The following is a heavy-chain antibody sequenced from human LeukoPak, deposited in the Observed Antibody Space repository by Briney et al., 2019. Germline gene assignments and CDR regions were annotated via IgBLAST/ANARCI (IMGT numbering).Heavy chain of an antibody. D-gene: IGHD1-26*01. J-gene: IGHJ4*02. CDR3: AREYSGYDY. CDR1: GFTFSSYE. V-gene: IGHV3-48*03. Sequence: GGSLRLSCATFGFTFSSYEMNWVRQAPGKRLEWVSYISNGGSTIYYADSVKGRFTISRDNAKNSLYLQMNSLRAEDTAVYYCAREYSGYDYWGQGTLVTVSS. CDR2: ISNGGSTI.